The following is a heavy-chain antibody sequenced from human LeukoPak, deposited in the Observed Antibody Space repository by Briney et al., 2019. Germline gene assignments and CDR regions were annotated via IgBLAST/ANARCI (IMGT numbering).Heavy chain of an antibody. CDR1: GGSISSGCYY. CDR2: IYYSGST. V-gene: IGHV4-61*10. CDR3: ARIRGYVDY. J-gene: IGHJ4*02. Sequence: SQTLSLTCTVSGGSISSGCYYWSWIRQPAGKGLEWIGYIYYSGSTNYNPSLKSRVTISVDTPKNQSSLKLSSVTAADTAVYYCARIRGYVDYWGQGTLVTVSS. D-gene: IGHD1-1*01.